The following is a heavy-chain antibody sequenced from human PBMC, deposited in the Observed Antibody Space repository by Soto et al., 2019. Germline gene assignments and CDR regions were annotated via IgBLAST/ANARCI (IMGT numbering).Heavy chain of an antibody. V-gene: IGHV3-53*02. CDR3: ARDGSSSPFDY. D-gene: IGHD6-6*01. CDR1: GFTVSSNY. Sequence: EVQLVETGGGLIQPGGSLRLSCAASGFTVSSNYMSWVRQAPWKGLEWVSVIYSGGSTYYADSVKGRFTISRDNSKNTLYLQMNSLRAEDTAVYYCARDGSSSPFDYWGQGTLVTVSS. J-gene: IGHJ4*02. CDR2: IYSGGST.